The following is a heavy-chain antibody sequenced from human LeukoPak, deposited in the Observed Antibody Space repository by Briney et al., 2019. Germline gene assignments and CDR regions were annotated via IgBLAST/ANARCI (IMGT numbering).Heavy chain of an antibody. D-gene: IGHD3-10*01. CDR3: AKYLGSGSAFDY. Sequence: GGSLRLSCAASGFTFNSYAMTWVRQAPGKGLEGGSSMSGSGRSAYYVVSVKGRFTISRDNSKNTLYLQMNSLRAEDTAVYYCAKYLGSGSAFDYWGQGTLVTVSS. J-gene: IGHJ4*02. CDR1: GFTFNSYA. V-gene: IGHV3-23*01. CDR2: MSGSGRSA.